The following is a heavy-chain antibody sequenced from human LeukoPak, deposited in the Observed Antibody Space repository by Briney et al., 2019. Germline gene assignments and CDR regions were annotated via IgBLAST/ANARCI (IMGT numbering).Heavy chain of an antibody. CDR2: INPSGCST. D-gene: IGHD2-2*01. CDR1: GYTFTSYY. Sequence: ASVKVSCKASGYTFTSYYMHWVRQAPGQGLECMGIINPSGCSTSYAQKFQGRVTMTRHTSTRTLYMELSRVRSEDTAVYYCARDGEFRYCSSTSCHAPYYYGSGSSAFDIWGQGTIVTVSS. V-gene: IGHV1-46*01. CDR3: ARDGEFRYCSSTSCHAPYYYGSGSSAFDI. J-gene: IGHJ3*02.